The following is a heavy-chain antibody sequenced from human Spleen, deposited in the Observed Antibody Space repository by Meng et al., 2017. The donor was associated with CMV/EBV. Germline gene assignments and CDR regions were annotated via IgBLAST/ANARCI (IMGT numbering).Heavy chain of an antibody. Sequence: GGSLRLSCAASGFTFSSYAISWVRQAPGKGLEWISIISDSGASPYYADSVKGRFIISRDNSKNTLYLQMNSLRAGDTALYYCAKDRIVVVPAAIMNWGQGTLVTVSS. CDR3: AKDRIVVVPAAIMN. D-gene: IGHD2-2*01. CDR1: GFTFSSYA. V-gene: IGHV3-23*01. CDR2: ISDSGASP. J-gene: IGHJ4*02.